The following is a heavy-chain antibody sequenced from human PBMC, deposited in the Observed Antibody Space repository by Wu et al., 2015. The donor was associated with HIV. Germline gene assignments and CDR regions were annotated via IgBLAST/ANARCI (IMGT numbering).Heavy chain of an antibody. CDR3: AGGGGRTAMDPFDF. Sequence: QVQLVQSGAEVRKPGASVKISCRPFGYSFPHKFIHWVRRAPGQGFEWMGLINPSTGDTNTAQKFRGRVTLTRETTANRVYLELRSLRSDDTAFYYCAGGGGRTAMDPFDFWGQGTLVTVSS. CDR1: GYSFPHKF. J-gene: IGHJ4*02. V-gene: IGHV1-46*01. CDR2: INPSTGDT. D-gene: IGHD5-18*01.